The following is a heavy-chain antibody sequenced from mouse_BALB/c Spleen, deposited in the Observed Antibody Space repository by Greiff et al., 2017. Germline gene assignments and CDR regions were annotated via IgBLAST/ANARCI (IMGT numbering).Heavy chain of an antibody. J-gene: IGHJ1*01. V-gene: IGHV1-84*02. CDR2: IDPGSGNT. Sequence: VQLQQSGPELVKPGASVKISCKASGYTFTDYYINWVKQKPGQGLEWIGWIDPGSGNTKYNEKFKGKATMTVDTSSSTAYMQLSSLTSEDTAVYFCARIYDYDAWYFDVWGAGTTVTVSS. CDR3: ARIYDYDAWYFDV. D-gene: IGHD2-4*01. CDR1: GYTFTDYY.